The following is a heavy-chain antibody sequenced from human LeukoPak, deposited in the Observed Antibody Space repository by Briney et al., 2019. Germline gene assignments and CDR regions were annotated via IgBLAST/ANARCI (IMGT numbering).Heavy chain of an antibody. CDR2: ISAYNGNT. CDR1: GYTFTSYG. V-gene: IGHV1-18*01. J-gene: IGHJ4*02. Sequence: ASVRVSCMASGYTFTSYGISWVRQAPGQGLEWMGWISAYNGNTNYQQKLQGRVTMTTDTSTSTAYMELRSLRSDDTAVYYCARRFITMVRGEIFDYWGQGTLVTVSS. CDR3: ARRFITMVRGEIFDY. D-gene: IGHD3-10*01.